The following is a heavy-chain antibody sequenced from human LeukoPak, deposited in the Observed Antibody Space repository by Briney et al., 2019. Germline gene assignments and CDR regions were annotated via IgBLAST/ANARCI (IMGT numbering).Heavy chain of an antibody. V-gene: IGHV3-21*01. CDR1: GFSFSDYT. Sequence: GGSLRLSCAASGFSFSDYTMDWVRQAPGKGLEWVSSISPGARYIKYSESVKGRFTISRDDAKSSLYLQMNSLRVDDTAVYYCARDRDWNFEYWGQGTLVTVSS. J-gene: IGHJ4*02. CDR2: ISPGARYI. D-gene: IGHD1-1*01. CDR3: ARDRDWNFEY.